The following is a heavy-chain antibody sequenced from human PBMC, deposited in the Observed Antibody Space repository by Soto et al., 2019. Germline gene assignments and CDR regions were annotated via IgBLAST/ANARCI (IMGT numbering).Heavy chain of an antibody. Sequence: SETLSLTCAVYGGSFSGYYWSWIRQPPGKGLEWIGEINHSGSTNYNPSLKSRVTISVDTSKNQFSLKLSSVTAADTAIYYCARLKTTPNDAFDIWGQGTMVTVS. CDR2: INHSGST. J-gene: IGHJ3*02. CDR3: ARLKTTPNDAFDI. D-gene: IGHD1-1*01. V-gene: IGHV4-34*01. CDR1: GGSFSGYY.